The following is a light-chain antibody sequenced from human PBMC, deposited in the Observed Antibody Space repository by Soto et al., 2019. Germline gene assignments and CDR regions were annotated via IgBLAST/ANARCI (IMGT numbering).Light chain of an antibody. V-gene: IGKV3-20*01. Sequence: LSPGEIATLSCRASQSVTSRYLVWYQQKPGQAPRLLIYGASSRATGIPDRFSGSGSGTDFTLTISRLEPEDFAVYYCQHYGNTPPSVTFGPGTKVDIK. J-gene: IGKJ3*01. CDR2: GAS. CDR1: QSVTSRY. CDR3: QHYGNTPPSVT.